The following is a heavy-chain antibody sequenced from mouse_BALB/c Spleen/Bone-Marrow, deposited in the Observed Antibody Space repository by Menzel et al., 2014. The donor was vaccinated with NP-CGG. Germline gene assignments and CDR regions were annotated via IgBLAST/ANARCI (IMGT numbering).Heavy chain of an antibody. CDR1: GSNIKDTY. J-gene: IGHJ4*01. V-gene: IGHV14-3*02. Sequence: VQLKESGAELVKPGASVKLSCTASGSNIKDTYIHWVKQRPEQGLEWIGRTDPANGNTKYDPKFQGKATITADTSSNTAYLQLSSLTSEDTAVYYCARYYYYAMDYWGQGTSVTVSS. CDR2: TDPANGNT. CDR3: ARYYYYAMDY.